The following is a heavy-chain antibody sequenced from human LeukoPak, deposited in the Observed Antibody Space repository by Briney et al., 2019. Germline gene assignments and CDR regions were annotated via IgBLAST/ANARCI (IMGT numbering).Heavy chain of an antibody. CDR3: AKGAYDYIEIAYFDY. CDR2: IIGSSGST. D-gene: IGHD5-12*01. CDR1: GFSFNNYA. V-gene: IGHV3-23*01. J-gene: IGHJ4*02. Sequence: GGSLRLSCVASGFSFNNYAMNWVRQAPGKGLEWVSLIIGSSGSTFYADSAKCRITISRDKSKNTLYLQMNSLRAEDTAVYYCAKGAYDYIEIAYFDYWGQGSLVTVSS.